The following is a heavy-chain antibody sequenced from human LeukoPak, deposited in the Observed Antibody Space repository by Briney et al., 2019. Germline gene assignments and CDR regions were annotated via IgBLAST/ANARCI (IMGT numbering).Heavy chain of an antibody. D-gene: IGHD5-18*01. CDR2: IYYSGST. CDR1: GGSISSYY. V-gene: IGHV4-59*01. J-gene: IGHJ5*02. CDR3: ARREIHPSWFDP. Sequence: SETLSLTCTVSGGSISSYYWSWIRQPPGKGLEWIGYIYYSGSTNYNPSLKSRVTISVDTSKNQFSLKLSSVTAADTAVYYCARREIHPSWFDPWGQGTLVTVSS.